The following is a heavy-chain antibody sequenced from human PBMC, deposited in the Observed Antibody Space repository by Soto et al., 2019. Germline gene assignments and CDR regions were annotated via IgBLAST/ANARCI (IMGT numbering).Heavy chain of an antibody. CDR2: IYQSGTT. Sequence: KPSETLSLTCSVSGGSVRSGSYYWTWIRQPPGKGLEWIGYIYQSGTTNYNASLKSRVTISIDTSKNQFFLKLNSVTAADTAVYYCARDSSGRHDYWGRGTLVTVSS. V-gene: IGHV4-61*01. CDR3: ARDSSGRHDY. CDR1: GGSVRSGSYY. D-gene: IGHD3-22*01. J-gene: IGHJ4*02.